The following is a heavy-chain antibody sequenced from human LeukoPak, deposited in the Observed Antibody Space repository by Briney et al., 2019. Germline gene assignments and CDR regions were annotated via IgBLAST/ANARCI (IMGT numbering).Heavy chain of an antibody. Sequence: ASVKVSCKASGYSFTSYYMHWVRQAPGQGLEWMGVISPSGGSTTYAQRFKGSVTMTRDTSTSTVYMELSSLRSEDTAVYYYAKNGDTSGYYYVDYWGQGTLVTVSS. CDR2: ISPSGGST. V-gene: IGHV1-46*01. D-gene: IGHD3-22*01. J-gene: IGHJ4*02. CDR3: AKNGDTSGYYYVDY. CDR1: GYSFTSYY.